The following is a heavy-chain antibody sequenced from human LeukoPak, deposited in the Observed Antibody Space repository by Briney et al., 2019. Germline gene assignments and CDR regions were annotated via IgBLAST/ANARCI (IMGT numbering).Heavy chain of an antibody. D-gene: IGHD3-10*01. Sequence: ASVNVSYKPSVYTFTGYYTHWVRQAPGQGLEWMGWINPNSGGTNYAQKLQGRVTMTRDTSISTAYMELSRLRSDDTAVYYCARDRSGFYGSGSHPKNNFDYWGQGTLVTVSS. V-gene: IGHV1-2*02. J-gene: IGHJ4*02. CDR3: ARDRSGFYGSGSHPKNNFDY. CDR2: INPNSGGT. CDR1: VYTFTGYY.